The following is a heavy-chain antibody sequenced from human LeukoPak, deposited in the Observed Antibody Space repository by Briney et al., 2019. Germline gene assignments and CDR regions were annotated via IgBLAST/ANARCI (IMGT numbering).Heavy chain of an antibody. Sequence: GGSLRLSCAASGFTFSNAWMSWVRQAPGKGLEWVGRIKSKTDGGTTHYPAPVKGRFTISRDDSKNPLYLQMNSLKTEDTAVYYCTTAFYNCNYERTASGGDYWGQGTLVTVSS. J-gene: IGHJ4*02. CDR1: GFTFSNAW. D-gene: IGHD1-7*01. CDR2: IKSKTDGGTT. CDR3: TTAFYNCNYERTASGGDY. V-gene: IGHV3-15*01.